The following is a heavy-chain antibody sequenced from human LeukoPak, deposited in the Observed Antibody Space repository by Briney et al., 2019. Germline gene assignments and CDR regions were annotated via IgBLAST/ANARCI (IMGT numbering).Heavy chain of an antibody. J-gene: IGHJ5*02. V-gene: IGHV1-18*01. CDR2: ISAYNGNT. CDR3: ACTGYSSGWYEEYNWFDP. CDR1: GYTFTSYG. Sequence: SVKVSCKASGYTFTSYGISWVRQAPGQGLEWMGWISAYNGNTNYAQKLQGRVTMTTDTSTSTAYMELRSLRSDDTAVYYCACTGYSSGWYEEYNWFDPWGQGTLVTVSS. D-gene: IGHD6-19*01.